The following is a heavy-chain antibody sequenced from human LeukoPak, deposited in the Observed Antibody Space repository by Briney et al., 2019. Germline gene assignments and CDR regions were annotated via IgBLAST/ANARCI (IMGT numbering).Heavy chain of an antibody. V-gene: IGHV1-18*01. Sequence: ASVKVSCTASGYTFTSYGISWVRQAPGQGLEWMGWISAYNGNTNYAQKLQGRVTITTDTSTSTAYMELRSLRSDDTSVYYCARDDTSYCSGGSCYFFGKDYWGQGTLVTVSS. CDR3: ARDDTSYCSGGSCYFFGKDY. J-gene: IGHJ4*02. CDR1: GYTFTSYG. D-gene: IGHD2-15*01. CDR2: ISAYNGNT.